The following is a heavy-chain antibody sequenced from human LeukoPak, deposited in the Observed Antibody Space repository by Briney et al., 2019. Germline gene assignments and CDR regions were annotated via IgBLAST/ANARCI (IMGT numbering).Heavy chain of an antibody. V-gene: IGHV3-48*01. J-gene: IGHJ3*02. Sequence: GGSLRLSCAASGFTFSSYSMNWVRQAPGKGLEWVSYISSGSHTIYYADSVKGRFTISRDNSKNTLYLQMNSLRAEDTAVYYCAKDLGAFDIWGQGTMVTVSS. D-gene: IGHD7-27*01. CDR3: AKDLGAFDI. CDR2: ISSGSHTI. CDR1: GFTFSSYS.